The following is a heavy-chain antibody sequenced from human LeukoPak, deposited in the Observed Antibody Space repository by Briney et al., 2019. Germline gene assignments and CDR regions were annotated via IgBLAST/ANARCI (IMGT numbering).Heavy chain of an antibody. CDR2: FYASGST. CDR1: GGSISSYY. Sequence: PSETLSLTCTVSGGSISSYYWNWIRQPAGNGLEWIGRFYASGSTNCNPSLKSRVSISVDKSKNQFSLKLSSLTAADTAVYYCAREKSYSSGWHPFDYWGQGTLVTVSS. V-gene: IGHV4-4*07. J-gene: IGHJ4*02. D-gene: IGHD6-19*01. CDR3: AREKSYSSGWHPFDY.